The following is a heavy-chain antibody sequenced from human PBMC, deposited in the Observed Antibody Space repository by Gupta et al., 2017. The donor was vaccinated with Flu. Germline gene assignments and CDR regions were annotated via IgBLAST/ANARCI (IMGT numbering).Heavy chain of an antibody. Sequence: QVQLVESGGGLVKPGGSLRLSCAASGFTFSEYYMSWIRQAPGKGLEWVSYISSSSSYTNYADSVKGRFTISRDNAKNSLYLQMNSLRAEDTAVYYCARGTELEGPPNYYYYGMDVWGQGTTVTVSS. CDR2: ISSSSSYT. J-gene: IGHJ6*02. D-gene: IGHD1-1*01. CDR3: ARGTELEGPPNYYYYGMDV. V-gene: IGHV3-11*05. CDR1: GFTFSEYY.